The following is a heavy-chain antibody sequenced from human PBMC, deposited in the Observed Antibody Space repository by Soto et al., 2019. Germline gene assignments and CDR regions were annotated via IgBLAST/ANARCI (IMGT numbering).Heavy chain of an antibody. Sequence: GASVKVSCKASGYTFTSYGISWVRQAPGQGLEWMGWISAYNGNTNYAQKLQGRVTMTTDTSTSTAYMELRSLRSDDTAVYYCARDGTVRIAAAGIGGAYYYYGMDVWGQGTTVTVSS. CDR3: ARDGTVRIAAAGIGGAYYYYGMDV. J-gene: IGHJ6*02. CDR2: ISAYNGNT. CDR1: GYTFTSYG. V-gene: IGHV1-18*01. D-gene: IGHD6-13*01.